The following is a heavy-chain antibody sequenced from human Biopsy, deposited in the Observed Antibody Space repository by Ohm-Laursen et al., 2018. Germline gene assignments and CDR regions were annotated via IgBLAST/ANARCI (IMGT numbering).Heavy chain of an antibody. D-gene: IGHD6-25*01. CDR1: GSSLNTNYY. CDR2: IYHSGTT. J-gene: IGHJ3*01. CDR3: ARTYGGYADEAFDV. Sequence: SDTLSLTCVVSGSSLNTNYYWGWIRQAPGKGLEWIGSIYHSGTTYYNPSLESRLTISVDTSRNHFSLFLTSVAATDTAVYFCARTYGGYADEAFDVWGRGILVTVSS. V-gene: IGHV4-38-2*01.